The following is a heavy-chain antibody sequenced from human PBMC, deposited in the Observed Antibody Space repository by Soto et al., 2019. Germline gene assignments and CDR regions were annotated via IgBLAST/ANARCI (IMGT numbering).Heavy chain of an antibody. CDR3: ARATVALDY. J-gene: IGHJ4*02. CDR2: INHSGST. Sequence: SETLSLTCAVYGGPFSGYYWSWIRQPPGKGLEWIGEINHSGSTNYNPSLKSRVTISVDTSKNQFSLKLSSVTAADTAVYYCARATVALDYWGQGTLVTVSS. D-gene: IGHD4-17*01. V-gene: IGHV4-34*01. CDR1: GGPFSGYY.